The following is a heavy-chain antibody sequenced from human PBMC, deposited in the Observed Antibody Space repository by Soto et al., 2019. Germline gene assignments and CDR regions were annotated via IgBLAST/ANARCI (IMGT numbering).Heavy chain of an antibody. D-gene: IGHD3-22*01. V-gene: IGHV3-49*03. CDR1: GFTFVDYA. CDR2: IRSKACGGTT. Sequence: GSLRLSCTASGFTFVDYAIIWFRHSPFKWLEWVGFIRSKACGGTTEYAASVKGRFTISRDDSKSIAYLQMNSLKTEDTAVYYCTRALHYYDSSGPDAFDIWGQGTMVTVSS. J-gene: IGHJ3*02. CDR3: TRALHYYDSSGPDAFDI.